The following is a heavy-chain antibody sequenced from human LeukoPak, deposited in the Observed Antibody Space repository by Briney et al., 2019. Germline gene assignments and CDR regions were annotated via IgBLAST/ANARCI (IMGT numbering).Heavy chain of an antibody. V-gene: IGHV4-39*01. Sequence: SQSLSLTRTVAGASISSSSYCCGWLRQPPGKGLEWIGSIYYSGITYYNPSLKSRVTISVDTSKNQFSLKLSSVTAADTAVYYCARHLAETVATTAFDYWGQGTQVTVSS. CDR1: GASISSSSYC. D-gene: IGHD5-12*01. CDR2: IYYSGIT. CDR3: ARHLAETVATTAFDY. J-gene: IGHJ4*02.